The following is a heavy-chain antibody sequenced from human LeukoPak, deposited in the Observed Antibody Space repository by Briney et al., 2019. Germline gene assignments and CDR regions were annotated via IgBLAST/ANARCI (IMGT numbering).Heavy chain of an antibody. CDR3: AREGRYIVATSIGRHYYYYMDV. CDR1: GFTFSSYS. J-gene: IGHJ6*03. Sequence: GGSLRLSCAASGFTFSSYSMNWVRQAPGKGLEGVSYISSSSSTIYYADTVKGRFTISRENAKNSLYLQMNSVRAEDTAVYYCAREGRYIVATSIGRHYYYYMDVLGKATTVTVSS. D-gene: IGHD5-12*01. V-gene: IGHV3-48*04. CDR2: ISSSSSTI.